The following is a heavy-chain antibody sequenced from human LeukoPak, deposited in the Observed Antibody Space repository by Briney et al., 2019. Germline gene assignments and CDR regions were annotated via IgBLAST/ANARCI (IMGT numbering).Heavy chain of an antibody. J-gene: IGHJ4*02. CDR3: AKGRDILTGYSTPDY. CDR1: GFTFSSYE. V-gene: IGHV3-23*01. D-gene: IGHD3-9*01. CDR2: ISGSGGST. Sequence: GGSLRLSCAASGFTFSSYEMNWVRQAPGKGLEWVSAISGSGGSTYYADSVKGRFTISRDNSKNTLYLQMNSLRAEDTAVYYCAKGRDILTGYSTPDYWGQGTLVTVSS.